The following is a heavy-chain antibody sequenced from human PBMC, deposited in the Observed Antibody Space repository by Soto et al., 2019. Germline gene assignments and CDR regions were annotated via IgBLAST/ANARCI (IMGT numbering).Heavy chain of an antibody. CDR2: ISPSGTT. D-gene: IGHD2-2*01. J-gene: IGHJ6*02. CDR3: AREAGYCSSTSCYPYYYGMDV. Sequence: PSETLSLTCSLYSGSLSGYYWSWIRQPPGKGLEWIGEISPSGTTNYSPSLKSRVSISVDTSKNQFSLNLTSLTAADTAVYYCAREAGYCSSTSCYPYYYGMDVWGQGTTVTVSS. V-gene: IGHV4-34*01. CDR1: SGSLSGYY.